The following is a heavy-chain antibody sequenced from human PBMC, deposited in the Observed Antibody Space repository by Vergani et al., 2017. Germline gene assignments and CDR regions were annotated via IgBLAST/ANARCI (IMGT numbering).Heavy chain of an antibody. CDR1: GFTFSNYW. D-gene: IGHD3/OR15-3a*01. V-gene: IGHV3-7*01. CDR2: IKLYGNET. Sequence: EVQLVESGGGLVQAGGSLRLSCAASGFTFSNYWMAWVRQAPGQGLEWVANIKLYGNETKFADSVKGRFNVSRDNGINVVFLQMNHLRVDDTATYFCAKEGLAWTGYLDHWGQGTLVTVSP. CDR3: AKEGLAWTGYLDH. J-gene: IGHJ5*02.